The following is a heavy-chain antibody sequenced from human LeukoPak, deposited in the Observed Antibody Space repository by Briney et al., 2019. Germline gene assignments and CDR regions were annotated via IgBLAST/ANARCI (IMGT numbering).Heavy chain of an antibody. CDR1: GGSISSGDYY. D-gene: IGHD2-2*01. Sequence: SETLSLTCTVSGGSISSGDYYWSWFRQPPGKGLEWIGYIYYSGSTYYNPSLKSRVTISVDTSKNQFSLKLSSVTAADTAVYYCARGGGYCSSTSCLPPDYWGQGTLVTVSS. CDR2: IYYSGST. CDR3: ARGGGYCSSTSCLPPDY. V-gene: IGHV4-30-4*02. J-gene: IGHJ4*02.